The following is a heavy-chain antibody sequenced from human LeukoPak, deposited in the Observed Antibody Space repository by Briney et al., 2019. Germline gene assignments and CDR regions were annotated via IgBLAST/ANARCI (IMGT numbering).Heavy chain of an antibody. CDR1: GYTFTSYS. Sequence: ASVKVSCKASGYTFTSYSMHWVRQAPGQRLEWMGWINAGNGNTKFSQKFQGRVTITRDTSASTAYMELSSLRSEDTAVYYCAADTYGDFDFDYWGQGTLVTVSS. V-gene: IGHV1-3*01. J-gene: IGHJ4*02. D-gene: IGHD4-17*01. CDR3: AADTYGDFDFDY. CDR2: INAGNGNT.